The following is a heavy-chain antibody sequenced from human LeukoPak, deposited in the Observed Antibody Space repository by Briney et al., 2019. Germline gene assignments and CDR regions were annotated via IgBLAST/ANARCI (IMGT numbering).Heavy chain of an antibody. CDR2: ISSSGSTI. J-gene: IGHJ4*02. CDR1: GFTFSDYY. V-gene: IGHV3-11*01. Sequence: GGSLRLSCAASGFTFSDYYMSWIRQAPGKGLEWVSYISSSGSTIYYADSVKGRFTISRDNAKNSLYLQMSSLRAEDTAVYYCATPGNWEHDPDYWGQGTLVTVSS. D-gene: IGHD1-26*01. CDR3: ATPGNWEHDPDY.